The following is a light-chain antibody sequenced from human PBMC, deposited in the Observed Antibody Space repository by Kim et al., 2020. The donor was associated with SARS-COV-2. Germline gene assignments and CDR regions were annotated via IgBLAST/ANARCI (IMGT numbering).Light chain of an antibody. J-gene: IGLJ3*02. V-gene: IGLV4-69*01. CDR2: LDSDGSH. CDR1: SGHSSDA. Sequence: ASVQLTCTLSSGHSSDAIAWHQQQPEKGPRFLMKLDSDGSHSKADGIPNRFSGSSSGAERYLSISSLQSDDEADYYCQTWGSGMGVFGGGTQLTVL. CDR3: QTWGSGMGV.